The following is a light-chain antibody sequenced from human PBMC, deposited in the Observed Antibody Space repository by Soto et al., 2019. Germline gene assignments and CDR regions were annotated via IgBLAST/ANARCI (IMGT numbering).Light chain of an antibody. Sequence: QSALTQPASVSGSPGQSITISCTGTSSDVGGYNYVSWYQHHPGKAPKLMIYDVSNRPSGVSNRFSGSKSGNTASLTISGLQAEDEADYYCCSYTSSNTDVFGTGTQVTVL. J-gene: IGLJ1*01. V-gene: IGLV2-14*03. CDR3: CSYTSSNTDV. CDR1: SSDVGGYNY. CDR2: DVS.